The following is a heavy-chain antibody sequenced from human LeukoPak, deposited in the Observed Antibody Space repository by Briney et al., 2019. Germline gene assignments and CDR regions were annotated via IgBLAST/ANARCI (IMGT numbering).Heavy chain of an antibody. CDR1: GFTFSTSA. D-gene: IGHD4-23*01. Sequence: GGSLRLSCAASGFTFSTSAMHWVRQAPGKGLEWVSLVSYDGREKQYADSVKVRFTISRDDAKNTLYLQMNSLRAEDTAVYYCARGIYGGNPADYWGQGTLVTVSS. CDR2: VSYDGREK. V-gene: IGHV3-30*04. J-gene: IGHJ4*02. CDR3: ARGIYGGNPADY.